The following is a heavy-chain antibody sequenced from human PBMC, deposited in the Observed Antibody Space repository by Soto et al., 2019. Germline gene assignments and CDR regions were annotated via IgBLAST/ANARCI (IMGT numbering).Heavy chain of an antibody. J-gene: IGHJ4*02. D-gene: IGHD6-19*01. V-gene: IGHV3-23*01. Sequence: EVQLLESGGGLVQPGRSLRLSCAASGFTFSSYAMNWVRQAPGKGLEWVSAMSGTGGSTYYAVSVKGRFTLSRDNSKNTLYLQMSSLRVEDTAVFYCAKAGFSSGWSPSYFDYWGQGTLVTVSS. CDR2: MSGTGGST. CDR3: AKAGFSSGWSPSYFDY. CDR1: GFTFSSYA.